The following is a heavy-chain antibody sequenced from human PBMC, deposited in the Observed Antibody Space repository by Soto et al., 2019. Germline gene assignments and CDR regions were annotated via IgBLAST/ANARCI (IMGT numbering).Heavy chain of an antibody. CDR1: GFIFNTYA. J-gene: IGHJ4*02. V-gene: IGHV3-23*01. CDR3: AKDAVAHDVLNNLDF. CDR2: VSGTGSNT. D-gene: IGHD3-9*01. Sequence: GGSLRLSCAASGFIFNTYAMNWVRQAPGKGLEWVSAVSGTGSNTYYADSVKGRFTISRDNSKNTLYLQMSSLRAEDTAVYYCAKDAVAHDVLNNLDFWGQGTLVTVSS.